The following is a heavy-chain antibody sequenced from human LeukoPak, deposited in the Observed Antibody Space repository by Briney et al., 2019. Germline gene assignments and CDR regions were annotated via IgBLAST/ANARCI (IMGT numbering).Heavy chain of an antibody. J-gene: IGHJ4*02. Sequence: PSETLSLTCAVYGGSFSGYYWSWIRQPPGKGLEWIGEVNHSGSTNYNPSLKSRVTISVDTSKNQFSLKLSSVTAADTAVYYCASGGSTKRWLLNWGQGTLVTVSS. CDR2: VNHSGST. CDR3: ASGGSTKRWLLN. CDR1: GGSFSGYY. V-gene: IGHV4-34*01. D-gene: IGHD5-24*01.